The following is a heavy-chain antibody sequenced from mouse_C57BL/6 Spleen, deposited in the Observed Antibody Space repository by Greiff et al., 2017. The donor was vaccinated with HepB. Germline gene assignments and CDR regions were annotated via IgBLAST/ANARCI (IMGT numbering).Heavy chain of an antibody. CDR2: IYPGSGST. CDR1: GYTFTSYW. J-gene: IGHJ2*01. D-gene: IGHD1-1*01. CDR3: ARWVVATNYFDS. V-gene: IGHV1-55*01. Sequence: QVQLQQPGAELVKPGASVKMSCKASGYTFTSYWITWVKQRPGQGLEWIGDIYPGSGSTNYNEKFKSKATLTVDTSSSTAYMQLSSLTSEDSAVYYCARWVVATNYFDSWGQGTTLTVSS.